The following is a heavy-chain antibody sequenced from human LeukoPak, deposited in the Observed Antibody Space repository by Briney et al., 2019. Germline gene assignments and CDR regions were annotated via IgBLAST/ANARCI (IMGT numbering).Heavy chain of an antibody. V-gene: IGHV4-34*01. CDR2: INHSGST. Sequence: LRLSCAASGFTFDDYAMHWVRQAPGKGLEWIGEINHSGSTNYNPSLKSRVTISVDTSKNQFSLKLSSVTAADTAVYYCARGILIFGRWFDPWGQGTLVTVSS. CDR3: ARGILIFGRWFDP. J-gene: IGHJ5*02. CDR1: GFTFDDYA. D-gene: IGHD3/OR15-3a*01.